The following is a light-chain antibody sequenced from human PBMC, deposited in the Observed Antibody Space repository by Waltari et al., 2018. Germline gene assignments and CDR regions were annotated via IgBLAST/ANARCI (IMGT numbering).Light chain of an antibody. J-gene: IGLJ2*01. CDR1: SPNIGASYD. CDR3: QSYDTSLSGPVL. CDR2: GNN. Sequence: QSVLTQPPSVSGAPGQRVTISCTGSSPNIGASYDVHWYQQFPGTAPKLLMYGNNNRPSGVPDRFSGSRSGTSASLAITGLQAEDEADYYCQSYDTSLSGPVLFGGGTKLTVL. V-gene: IGLV1-40*01.